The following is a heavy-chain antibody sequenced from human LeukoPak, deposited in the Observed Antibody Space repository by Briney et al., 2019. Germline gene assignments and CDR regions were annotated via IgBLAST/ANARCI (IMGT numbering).Heavy chain of an antibody. V-gene: IGHV3-74*01. CDR2: INDDGSSS. Sequence: GGSLRLSCAASGFTFSTYGMHWVRQAPGKGLEWVSSINDDGSSSIYADSVKGRFTISRDNAKNTVFLQMNSLKAEDTAVYYCVRGRYCGGDCYWGQGTLVTVSS. D-gene: IGHD2-21*02. CDR1: GFTFSTYG. J-gene: IGHJ4*02. CDR3: VRGRYCGGDCY.